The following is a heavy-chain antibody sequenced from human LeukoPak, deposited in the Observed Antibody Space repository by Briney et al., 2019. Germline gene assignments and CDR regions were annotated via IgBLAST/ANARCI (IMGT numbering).Heavy chain of an antibody. D-gene: IGHD1-26*01. J-gene: IGHJ4*02. CDR2: ISGSGGST. CDR3: AKGPKWELQDY. Sequence: SGVSLRLSCAASGFTFSMYAMNWVRQAPGKGLEWVSAISGSGGSTYYADSVKGRFTISRDNSKNTLYLQMNSLRAEDTSLYYCAKGPKWELQDYWGQGTLVTVSS. V-gene: IGHV3-23*01. CDR1: GFTFSMYA.